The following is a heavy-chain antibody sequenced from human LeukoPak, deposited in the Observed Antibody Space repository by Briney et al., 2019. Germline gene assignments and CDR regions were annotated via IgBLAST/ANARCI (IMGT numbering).Heavy chain of an antibody. Sequence: GGSLRLSCAASGFTFSNFAMTWVRQAPGKGLEWVLSIVGSSSTYYADSLKGRFTISRDNAKNSLYLQMNSLRAEDTAVYYCARIGAGSSRDYWGQGTLVTVSS. D-gene: IGHD6-13*01. CDR1: GFTFSNFA. J-gene: IGHJ4*02. V-gene: IGHV3-21*01. CDR3: ARIGAGSSRDY. CDR2: IVGSSST.